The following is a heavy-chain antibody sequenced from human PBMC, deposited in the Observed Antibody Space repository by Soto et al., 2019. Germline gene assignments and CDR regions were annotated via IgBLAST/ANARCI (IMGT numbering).Heavy chain of an antibody. CDR2: IYYSGST. Sequence: SETLSLTCTVSGGSISSGGYYWSWIRQHPGKGLEWIGYIYYSGSTYYNPSLKSRVTISVDTSKNQFSLKLSSVTAADTAVYYCARTPKSIAAAGHFDYWGQGTLVTVSS. D-gene: IGHD6-13*01. CDR1: GGSISSGGYY. J-gene: IGHJ4*02. CDR3: ARTPKSIAAAGHFDY. V-gene: IGHV4-31*03.